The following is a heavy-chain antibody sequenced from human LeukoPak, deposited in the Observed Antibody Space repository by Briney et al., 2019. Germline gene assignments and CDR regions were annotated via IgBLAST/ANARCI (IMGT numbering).Heavy chain of an antibody. V-gene: IGHV4-34*01. CDR3: ARGYYCDSSGYHLDY. CDR1: GGSFSGYY. Sequence: SETLSLTCAVYGGSFSGYYWSWIRQPPGKGLEWIGEINHSGSTNYNPSLKSRVTISVDTSKNQFSLKLSSVTAADTAVYYCARGYYCDSSGYHLDYWGQGTLVTVSS. CDR2: INHSGST. J-gene: IGHJ4*02. D-gene: IGHD3-22*01.